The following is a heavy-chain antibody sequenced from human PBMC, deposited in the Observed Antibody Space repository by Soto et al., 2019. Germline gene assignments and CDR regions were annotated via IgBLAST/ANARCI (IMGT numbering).Heavy chain of an antibody. CDR2: IIPILGIA. CDR1: GGTFSSYT. CDR3: ARQESYSSSWYGAFDI. J-gene: IGHJ3*02. V-gene: IGHV1-69*02. D-gene: IGHD6-13*01. Sequence: QVQLVQSGAEVKKPGSSVKVSCKASGGTFSSYTISWVRQAPGQGLEWMGRIIPILGIANYAQKFQGRVTITEDKSTSTAYMELSSLRSEDTAVYYCARQESYSSSWYGAFDIWGQGTMVTVSS.